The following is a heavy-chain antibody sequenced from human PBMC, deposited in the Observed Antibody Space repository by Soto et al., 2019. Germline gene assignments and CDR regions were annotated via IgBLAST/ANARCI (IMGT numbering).Heavy chain of an antibody. J-gene: IGHJ4*02. CDR1: GGSFSGYY. Sequence: SETLSLTCAVYGGSFSGYYWSWIRQPPGKGLEWIGEINHSGSTNYNPSLKSRVTISVDTSKNQFSLKLSSVTAADTAVYYCASYYDEHLVQGDFFAYWGQRSLVLVSA. V-gene: IGHV4-34*01. D-gene: IGHD3-22*01. CDR2: INHSGST. CDR3: ASYYDEHLVQGDFFAY.